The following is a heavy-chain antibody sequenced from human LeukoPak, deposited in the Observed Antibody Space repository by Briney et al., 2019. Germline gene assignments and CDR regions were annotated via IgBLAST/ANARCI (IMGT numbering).Heavy chain of an antibody. CDR3: ARDLKYYDFWSGCPRTDAFDI. V-gene: IGHV4-4*07. J-gene: IGHJ3*02. CDR2: IYTSGST. D-gene: IGHD3-3*01. Sequence: SETLSLTCTVSGGSISSYYWSWIRQPAGKGLEWIGRIYTSGSTNYNPSLKSRVTMSVDTSKNQFSLKLSSVTAADTAVYYCARDLKYYDFWSGCPRTDAFDIWGQGTMVTVSS. CDR1: GGSISSYY.